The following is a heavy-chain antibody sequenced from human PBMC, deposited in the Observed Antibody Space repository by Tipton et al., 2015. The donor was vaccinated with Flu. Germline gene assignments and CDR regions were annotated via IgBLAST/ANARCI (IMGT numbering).Heavy chain of an antibody. CDR3: ARELRFLEGSMDV. D-gene: IGHD3-3*01. CDR1: GRSVSSNY. V-gene: IGHV4-59*02. J-gene: IGHJ6*02. Sequence: TLSLTCTVSGRSVSSNYWIWIRQFPGKGLEWIGFIFYRGTTNYYPSLKSRVSISSDTSKNEFSLKLTSVTAADTAVYYCARELRFLEGSMDVWGQGATVTVSS. CDR2: IFYRGTT.